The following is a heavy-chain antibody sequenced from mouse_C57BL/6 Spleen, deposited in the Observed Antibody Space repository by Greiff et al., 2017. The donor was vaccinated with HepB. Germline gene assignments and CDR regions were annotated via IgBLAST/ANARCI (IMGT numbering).Heavy chain of an antibody. CDR1: GYTFTSYW. J-gene: IGHJ2*01. Sequence: QVQLQQPGAELVMPGASVKLSCKASGYTFTSYWMHWVKQRPGQGLEWIGEIDPPDSYTNFNQKFKGKSTLTVDKSSSTAYMQLIILPSDASAVYDCARLFITTVVYYWGQGTTLTVSS. D-gene: IGHD1-1*01. CDR2: IDPPDSYT. CDR3: ARLFITTVVYY. V-gene: IGHV1-69*01.